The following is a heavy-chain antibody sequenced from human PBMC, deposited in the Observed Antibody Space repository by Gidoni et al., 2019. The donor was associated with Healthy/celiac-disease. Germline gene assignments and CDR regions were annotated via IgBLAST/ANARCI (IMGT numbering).Heavy chain of an antibody. CDR3: ARRGVMDAFDI. J-gene: IGHJ3*02. V-gene: IGHV4-39*01. D-gene: IGHD2-8*01. Sequence: QLQLQESGPGLVKPSETLSLTCTVSGGSISSSSYYWGWIRQPPGKGLAWIGSIYYSGSTYYNPSLTSRVTISVDTSKNQFSLELCSVTAAGTAVYYCARRGVMDAFDIWGQGTMVTVSS. CDR2: IYYSGST. CDR1: GGSISSSSYY.